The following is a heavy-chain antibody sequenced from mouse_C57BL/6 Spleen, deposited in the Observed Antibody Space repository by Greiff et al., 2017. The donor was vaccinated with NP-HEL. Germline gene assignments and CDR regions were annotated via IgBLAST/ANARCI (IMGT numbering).Heavy chain of an antibody. J-gene: IGHJ4*01. CDR3: ARKTNWAPYYAMDY. CDR1: GFTFSDYG. CDR2: ISSGSSTI. Sequence: DVMLVESGGGLVKPGGSLKLSCAASGFTFSDYGMHWVRQAPEKGLEWVAYISSGSSTIYYADTVKGRFTISRDNAKNTLFLQMTSLRSEDTAMYYCARKTNWAPYYAMDYWGQGTSVTVSS. D-gene: IGHD4-1*01. V-gene: IGHV5-17*01.